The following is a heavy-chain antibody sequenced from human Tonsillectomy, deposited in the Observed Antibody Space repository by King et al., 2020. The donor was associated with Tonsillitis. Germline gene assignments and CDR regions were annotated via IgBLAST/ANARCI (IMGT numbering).Heavy chain of an antibody. V-gene: IGHV4-61*08. CDR1: GDSVSSGGFY. CDR2: IYYSGST. J-gene: IGHJ4*02. Sequence: VQLQESGPGLVKPSETLSLTCTVSGDSVSSGGFYWTWIRQPPGKGLQWIGYIYYSGSTNYNPSLKSRVTMSIDTSKNQFSLKVVSVTAADAAVYYCARVSDYYASWCYDPSREYGGQGTLVTVSS. D-gene: IGHD3-10*01. CDR3: ARVSDYYASWCYDPSREY.